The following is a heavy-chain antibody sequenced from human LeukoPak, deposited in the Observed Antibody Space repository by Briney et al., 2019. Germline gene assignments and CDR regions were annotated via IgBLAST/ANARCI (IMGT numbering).Heavy chain of an antibody. CDR1: GGSLSYYY. V-gene: IGHV4-34*01. CDR2: INRSGST. Sequence: SETLSLTCAVYGGSLSYYYWSCIRQSPEKGLEWIGEINRSGSTNYNPSLKSRVTISVDTSKNQFSLKLSSVTAADTAVYYCARGGFYCGDDCYVDYWGQGTLVTVSS. D-gene: IGHD2-21*02. CDR3: ARGGFYCGDDCYVDY. J-gene: IGHJ4*02.